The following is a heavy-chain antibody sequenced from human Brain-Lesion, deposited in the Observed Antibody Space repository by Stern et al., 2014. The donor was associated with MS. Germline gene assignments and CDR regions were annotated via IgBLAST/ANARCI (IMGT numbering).Heavy chain of an antibody. J-gene: IGHJ4*02. CDR1: GYTLTELS. D-gene: IGHD1-26*01. CDR3: ATLSPGAGGNYYRNFDY. V-gene: IGHV1-24*01. Sequence: QVQLGQSGAEVKKPGASVKVSCKVSGYTLTELSMHWVRQAPRKGLEWMGGFDPEDGETIYAQKFQGRVTMTEDTSTDTAYMELSSLRSEDTAVYYCATLSPGAGGNYYRNFDYWGQGTLVTVSS. CDR2: FDPEDGET.